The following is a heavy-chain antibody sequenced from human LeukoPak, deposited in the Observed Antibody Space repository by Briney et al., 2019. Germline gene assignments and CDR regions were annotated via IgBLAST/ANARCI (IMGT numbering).Heavy chain of an antibody. CDR3: AREGYSYGFGY. CDR2: IYYSGST. CDR1: GGSISSYY. Sequence: PSETLSLTCTVSGGSISSYYWSWIRQPPGKGLEWIGYIYYSGSTNYNPSLKSRATISVDTSKNQFSLKLSSVTAADTAVYYCAREGYSYGFGYWGQGTLVTVSS. V-gene: IGHV4-59*01. J-gene: IGHJ4*02. D-gene: IGHD5-18*01.